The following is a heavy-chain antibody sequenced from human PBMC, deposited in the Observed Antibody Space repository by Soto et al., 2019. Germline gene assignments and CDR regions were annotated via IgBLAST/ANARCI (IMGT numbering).Heavy chain of an antibody. V-gene: IGHV1-69*13. D-gene: IGHD4-17*01. CDR1: GGTFSSYA. Sequence: SVKVSCKASGGTFSSYAISWVRQAPGQGLEWMGGIIPMFGTANYAQKLQGRVTITAXXXXXXAXMXLXXXXSEXTAVYYCARGGLGYGGQDAFDIWGQGTMVTVSS. CDR2: IIPMFGTA. CDR3: ARGGLGYGGQDAFDI. J-gene: IGHJ3*02.